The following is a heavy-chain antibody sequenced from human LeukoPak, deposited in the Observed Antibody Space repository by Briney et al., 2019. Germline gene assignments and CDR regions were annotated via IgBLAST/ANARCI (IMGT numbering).Heavy chain of an antibody. Sequence: ASVKVSCKASGGTFSSYAISWVRQAPGQGLEWMGGIIPNSGGTNYAQKFQGRVTMTRDTSISTAYMELSRLRSDDTAVYYCARLSSSWYTPNDYWGQGTLVTVSS. J-gene: IGHJ4*02. D-gene: IGHD6-13*01. CDR1: GGTFSSYA. V-gene: IGHV1-2*02. CDR2: IIPNSGGT. CDR3: ARLSSSWYTPNDY.